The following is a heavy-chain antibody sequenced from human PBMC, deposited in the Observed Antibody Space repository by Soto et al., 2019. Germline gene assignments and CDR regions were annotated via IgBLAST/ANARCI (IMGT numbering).Heavy chain of an antibody. CDR1: GFTFTSYW. V-gene: IGHV3-74*01. D-gene: IGHD2-2*01. CDR3: EGGKGSNTPFDY. Sequence: EVQLVESGGGLVQPGGSLRLSCATSGFTFTSYWMHWVLQVPGKGLVWVSRINSDGSSTTYADSVKGRFTISRDNAKNTLYLQMNSLRAEDTAVYFCEGGKGSNTPFDYWGQGTLVTVSS. CDR2: INSDGSST. J-gene: IGHJ4*02.